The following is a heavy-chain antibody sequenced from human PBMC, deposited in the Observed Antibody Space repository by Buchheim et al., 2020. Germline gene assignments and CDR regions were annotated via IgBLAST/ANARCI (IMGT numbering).Heavy chain of an antibody. D-gene: IGHD4-17*01. Sequence: QVQLQQWGAGLLKPSETLSLTCAVYGGSFSGYYWSWIRQPPGKGLEWIGEINHSGSTNYNPSLKSRVTIPVHTSMNQFSLQLSSVTAADTAVYYCARGPVDYGDYPDTFDYWGQGTL. J-gene: IGHJ4*02. CDR1: GGSFSGYY. V-gene: IGHV4-34*01. CDR2: INHSGST. CDR3: ARGPVDYGDYPDTFDY.